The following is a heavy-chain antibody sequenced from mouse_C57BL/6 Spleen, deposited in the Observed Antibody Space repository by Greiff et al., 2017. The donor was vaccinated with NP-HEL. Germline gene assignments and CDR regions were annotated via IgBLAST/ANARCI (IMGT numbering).Heavy chain of an antibody. CDR3: ARNWGPTIVTPLDY. CDR1: GFSLTSYA. J-gene: IGHJ4*01. D-gene: IGHD2-5*01. Sequence: VKVVESGPGLVAPSQSLSITCTVSGFSLTSYAISWVRQPPGKGLEWLGVIWTGGGTNYNSALKSRLSISKDNSKSQVFLKMNSLQTDDTARYYCARNWGPTIVTPLDYWGQGTSVTVSS. V-gene: IGHV2-9-1*01. CDR2: IWTGGGT.